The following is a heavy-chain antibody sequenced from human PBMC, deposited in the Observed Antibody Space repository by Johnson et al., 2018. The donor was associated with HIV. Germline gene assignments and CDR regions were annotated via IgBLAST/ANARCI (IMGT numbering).Heavy chain of an antibody. J-gene: IGHJ3*01. CDR1: GFTFDDYG. D-gene: IGHD3-3*01. CDR3: ARAPEVWELRHPGTFDV. V-gene: IGHV3-20*04. Sequence: EVQLVESGGGVVRPGGSLRLSCAASGFTFDDYGMSWVRQAPGKGLEWVSGINWNGGSTGYADSVKGRFTISRDNAKNSLFLQMNSLRAEDTAVYYCARAPEVWELRHPGTFDVWGQGTLVTVSS. CDR2: INWNGGST.